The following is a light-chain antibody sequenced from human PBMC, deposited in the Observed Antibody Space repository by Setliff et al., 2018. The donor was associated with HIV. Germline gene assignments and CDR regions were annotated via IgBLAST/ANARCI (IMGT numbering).Light chain of an antibody. V-gene: IGLV8-61*01. Sequence: QTVVTQEPAFSVSPGGTVTLTCGLTSGSVSTSNYPSWYQQTPGQAPRTLIYSTNIRSSGVPDRFSGSIVGNKAALTIAGDQADDESDYFCLLYLSSGIYVFGTGTKVTVL. J-gene: IGLJ1*01. CDR3: LLYLSSGIYV. CDR1: SGSVSTSNY. CDR2: STN.